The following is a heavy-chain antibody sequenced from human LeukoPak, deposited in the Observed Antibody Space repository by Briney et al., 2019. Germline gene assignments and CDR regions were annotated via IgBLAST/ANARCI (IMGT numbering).Heavy chain of an antibody. V-gene: IGHV3-23*01. CDR3: AKGAAIDH. D-gene: IGHD5-24*01. CDR2: VTGPADTT. CDR1: GFTFSNYA. J-gene: IGHJ4*02. Sequence: GGSLRLSCAASGFTFSNYAMNWVRQAPGKGLEWVAAVTGPADTTYYADSVKGRFTISRDSFKDTLYLQMNRLGAEDTALYYCAKGAAIDHWGQGTLVTVSS.